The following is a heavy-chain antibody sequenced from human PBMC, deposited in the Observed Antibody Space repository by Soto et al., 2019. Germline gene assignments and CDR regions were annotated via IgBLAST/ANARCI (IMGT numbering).Heavy chain of an antibody. V-gene: IGHV3-15*01. D-gene: IGHD5-18*01. J-gene: IGHJ4*02. CDR1: GFTFSNAW. CDR3: TTETHGYRYFDY. CDR2: IKTTTDGGTT. Sequence: GGSLRLSCAASGFTFSNAWLSWVRQAPGKGLEWVGHIKTTTDGGTTDYAAPVKGRFTISRDDSQNTLYLQMDSLNTEDTAVYFCTTETHGYRYFDYWGQGTLVTVSS.